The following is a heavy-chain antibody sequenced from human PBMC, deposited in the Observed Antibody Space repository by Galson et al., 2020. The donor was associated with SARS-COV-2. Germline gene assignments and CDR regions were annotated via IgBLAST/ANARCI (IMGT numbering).Heavy chain of an antibody. D-gene: IGHD3-3*01. J-gene: IGHJ6*02. CDR1: GFTFSSYG. V-gene: IGHV3-33*01. CDR2: IWYGANNT. Sequence: GGSLRLSCTASGFTFSSYGMHWVRPTPGKGPEWVAAIWYGANNTYSPANVKSRFTISRDNSKNTLYLQMNSVRDEDTAVYYCARDREYSYDFWSGSFSYFYYYAMDVWGLGTTVTVSS. CDR3: ARDREYSYDFWSGSFSYFYYYAMDV.